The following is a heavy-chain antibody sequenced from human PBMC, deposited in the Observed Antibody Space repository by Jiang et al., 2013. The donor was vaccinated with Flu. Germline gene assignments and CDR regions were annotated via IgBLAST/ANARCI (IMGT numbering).Heavy chain of an antibody. D-gene: IGHD5-18*01. V-gene: IGHV1-69*04. Sequence: RQAPGQGLEWMGRIIPILGIANYAQKFQGRVTITADKSTSTAYMELSSLRSEDTAVYYCARDSYGFSFSMDVWGQGTTVTVSS. CDR3: ARDSYGFSFSMDV. CDR2: IIPILGIA. J-gene: IGHJ6*02.